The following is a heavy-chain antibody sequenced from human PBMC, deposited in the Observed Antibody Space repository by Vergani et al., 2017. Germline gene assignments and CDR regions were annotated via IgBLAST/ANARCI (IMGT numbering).Heavy chain of an antibody. D-gene: IGHD6-19*01. V-gene: IGHV3-30*18. J-gene: IGHJ4*02. CDR3: AKDPSEGAIAVAGNXFDY. Sequence: QVQLVESGGGVVQPGRSLRLSCAASGFTFSSYGMHWVRQAPGKGLEWVAVISYDGSNKYYADSVKGRFTISRDNSKNTLYLQMNSLRAEDTAVYYCAKDPSEGAIAVAGNXFDYWGQGTLVTVSS. CDR1: GFTFSSYG. CDR2: ISYDGSNK.